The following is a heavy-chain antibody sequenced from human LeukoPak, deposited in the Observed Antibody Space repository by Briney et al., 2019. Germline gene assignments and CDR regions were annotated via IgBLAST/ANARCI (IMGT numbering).Heavy chain of an antibody. CDR1: GFTFSNAW. CDR2: ISSSSSTI. Sequence: GGSLRLSCAASGFTFSNAWMSWVRQAPGKGLEWVSYISSSSSTIYYADSVKGRFTISRDNAKNSLYLQMNSLRAEDTAVYYCARAVWNWGQGTLVTVSS. J-gene: IGHJ4*02. D-gene: IGHD1-1*01. CDR3: ARAVWN. V-gene: IGHV3-48*04.